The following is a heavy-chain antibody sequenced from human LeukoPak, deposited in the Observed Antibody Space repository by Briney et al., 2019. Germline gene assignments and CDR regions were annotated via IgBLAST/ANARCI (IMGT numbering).Heavy chain of an antibody. CDR2: IYSGGGT. Sequence: GGSLRLSCIVSGFTVSNNYMSWDRQAPGKGLEWVSVIYSGGGTSYADSVKGRFTISRDNSKNTVYLQTNSLRVEDTAIYFCAREVGASHFDYWGQGTLLTVSS. CDR1: GFTVSNNY. D-gene: IGHD1-26*01. V-gene: IGHV3-66*01. J-gene: IGHJ4*02. CDR3: AREVGASHFDY.